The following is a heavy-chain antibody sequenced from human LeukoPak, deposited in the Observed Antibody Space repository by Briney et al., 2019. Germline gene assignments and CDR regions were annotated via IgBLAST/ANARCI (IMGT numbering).Heavy chain of an antibody. V-gene: IGHV3-30*03. CDR2: ISYDGSNK. CDR3: ASIAVAGTEAGFDY. Sequence: GGSLRLSCAASGFTVSSNYMSWVRQAPGKGLEWVAVISYDGSNKYYADSVKGRFTISRDNSKNTLYLQMNSLRAEDTAVYYCASIAVAGTEAGFDYWGQGTLVTVSS. J-gene: IGHJ4*02. CDR1: GFTVSSNY. D-gene: IGHD6-19*01.